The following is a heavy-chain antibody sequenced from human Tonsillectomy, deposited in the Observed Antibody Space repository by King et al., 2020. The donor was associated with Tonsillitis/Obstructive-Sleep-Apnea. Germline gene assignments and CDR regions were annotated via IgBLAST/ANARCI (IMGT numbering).Heavy chain of an antibody. J-gene: IGHJ3*02. CDR2: ISGRGGST. CDR3: AKPPPRYCSSTSCYTGDDAFDI. V-gene: IGHV3-23*04. CDR1: GFTFSSDA. Sequence: VQLVESGGGLVQPGGSLRLSCAASGFTFSSDAMSWVRQAPGKGLEWVSAISGRGGSTYYADSVKGLFTICGDHSKNTLYLQMNSLRAEDTAVYYCAKPPPRYCSSTSCYTGDDAFDIWGQGTMVTVSS. D-gene: IGHD2-2*02.